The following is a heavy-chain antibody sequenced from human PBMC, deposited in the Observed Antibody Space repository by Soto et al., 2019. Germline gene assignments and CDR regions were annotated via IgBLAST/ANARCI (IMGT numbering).Heavy chain of an antibody. V-gene: IGHV3-11*01. J-gene: IGHJ5*01. CDR1: GFTFSAYY. CDR3: ARESSSTSPNWFAS. D-gene: IGHD2-2*01. CDR2: IGSSGSPI. Sequence: GGSLRLSCVASGFTFSAYYMTWIRQAPGKGLEWVSYIGSSGSPIYHADSVKGRFTISRDNAKNSLFLQMNSLRAEDTAVYYCARESSSTSPNWFASWGQGSLVTVSS.